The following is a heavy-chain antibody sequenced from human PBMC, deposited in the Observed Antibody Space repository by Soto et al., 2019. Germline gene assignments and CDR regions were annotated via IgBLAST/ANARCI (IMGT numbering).Heavy chain of an antibody. Sequence: PGGSLRLSCATSGFNFKSYMMHWVRQAPGKGLEWVSSISSTRTYIHYADSVKGRFTISRDNAKNALYLEMNSLRDDDTAIYYCVREGSYETGGKYIHAFGYWGQGTLVTVSS. D-gene: IGHD3-22*01. CDR2: ISSTRTYI. CDR3: VREGSYETGGKYIHAFGY. J-gene: IGHJ4*02. V-gene: IGHV3-21*06. CDR1: GFNFKSYM.